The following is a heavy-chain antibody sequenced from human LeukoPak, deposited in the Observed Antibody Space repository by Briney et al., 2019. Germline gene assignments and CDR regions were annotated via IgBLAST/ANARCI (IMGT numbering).Heavy chain of an antibody. J-gene: IGHJ4*02. CDR3: ARTLAYSSSWSSFDY. Sequence: GASVKVSCKASGGTFSNYVISWVRQAPGQGLEWMGWINPNSGGTNYAQKFQGRVTMTRDTSISTAYMEMSRLGSDDTAVFYCARTLAYSSSWSSFDYWGQGTLVTVSS. V-gene: IGHV1-2*02. CDR1: GGTFSNYV. CDR2: INPNSGGT. D-gene: IGHD6-13*01.